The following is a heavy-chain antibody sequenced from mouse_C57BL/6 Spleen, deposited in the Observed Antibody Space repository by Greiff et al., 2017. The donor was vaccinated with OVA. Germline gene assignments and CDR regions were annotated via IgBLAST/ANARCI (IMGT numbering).Heavy chain of an antibody. D-gene: IGHD2-3*01. CDR3: ARLRDGYYFDY. J-gene: IGHJ2*01. CDR1: GFTFSSYG. Sequence: EVKVVESGGDLVKPGGSLKLSCAASGFTFSSYGMSWVRQTPDKRLEWVATISSGGSYTYYPDSVKGRFTISRDNAKNTLYLQMSSLKSEDTAMYYCARLRDGYYFDYWGQGTTLTVSS. CDR2: ISSGGSYT. V-gene: IGHV5-6*01.